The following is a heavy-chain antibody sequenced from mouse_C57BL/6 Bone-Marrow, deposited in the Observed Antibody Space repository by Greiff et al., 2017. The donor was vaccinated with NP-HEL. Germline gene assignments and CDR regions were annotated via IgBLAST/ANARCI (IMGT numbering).Heavy chain of an antibody. D-gene: IGHD4-1*01. CDR2: ISSGGSYT. CDR1: GFTFSSYG. CDR3: ARHLGDCDY. Sequence: EVHLVESGGDLVKPGGSLKLSCAASGFTFSSYGMSWVRQTPDKRLEWVATISSGGSYTYYLDSVKGRFTISRDNAKNTLYLQMSSLKSEDTAMYYCARHLGDCDYWGQGTTLTVSS. J-gene: IGHJ2*01. V-gene: IGHV5-6*01.